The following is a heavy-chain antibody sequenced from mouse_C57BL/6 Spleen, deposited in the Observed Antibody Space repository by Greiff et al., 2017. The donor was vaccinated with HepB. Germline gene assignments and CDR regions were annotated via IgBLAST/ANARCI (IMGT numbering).Heavy chain of an antibody. CDR1: GYTFTSYW. CDR2: IDPSDSYT. V-gene: IGHV1-59*01. Sequence: QVQLKQPGAELVRPGTSVKLSCKASGYTFTSYWMHWVKQRPGQGLEWIGVIDPSDSYTNYNQKFKGKATLTVDTSSSTAYMQLSSLTSEDSAVYYCARKRNYYGSSWYFDVWGTGTTVTVSS. J-gene: IGHJ1*03. D-gene: IGHD1-1*01. CDR3: ARKRNYYGSSWYFDV.